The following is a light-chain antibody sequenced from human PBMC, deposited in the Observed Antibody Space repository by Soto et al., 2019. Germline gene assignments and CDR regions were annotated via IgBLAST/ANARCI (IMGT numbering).Light chain of an antibody. Sequence: QSVLTQPPPMSAAPGQKVTISCSGSSSNIGNNYVSWYQQLPGTAPKLLIYDNNKRPSGIPDRFSGSKSGTSATLGITGLQTGDEADYYCGTWDSSLSAWVFGGGTKLTVL. J-gene: IGLJ3*02. CDR3: GTWDSSLSAWV. CDR2: DNN. V-gene: IGLV1-51*01. CDR1: SSNIGNNY.